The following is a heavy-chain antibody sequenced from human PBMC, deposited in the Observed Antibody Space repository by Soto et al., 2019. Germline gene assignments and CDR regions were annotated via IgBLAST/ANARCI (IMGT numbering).Heavy chain of an antibody. J-gene: IGHJ4*02. CDR3: AGALRGYSYGSAFGY. Sequence: EVQLVESGGGLVQPGGSLRLSCAASGFTFSSYWMSWVRQAPGKGLEWVANIKQDGSETYYVDSVKGRFTISRDNAKNKLYLQMNGLRAEDTAVYYCAGALRGYSYGSAFGYWGQGTPVTVSS. CDR2: IKQDGSET. V-gene: IGHV3-7*01. CDR1: GFTFSSYW. D-gene: IGHD5-18*01.